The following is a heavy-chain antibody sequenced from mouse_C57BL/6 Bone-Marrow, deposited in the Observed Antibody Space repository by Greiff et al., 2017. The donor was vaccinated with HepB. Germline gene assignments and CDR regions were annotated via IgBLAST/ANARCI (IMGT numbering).Heavy chain of an antibody. CDR1: GFSFNTYA. J-gene: IGHJ3*01. Sequence: EAGGGLVQPKGSLKLSCAASGFSFNTYAMNWVRQAPGKGLEWVARIRSKSNNYATYYADSVKDRFTISRDDSESMLYLQMNNLKTEDTAMYYCVRPEYYSNPFAYWGQGTLVTVSA. V-gene: IGHV10-1*01. D-gene: IGHD2-5*01. CDR2: IRSKSNNYAT. CDR3: VRPEYYSNPFAY.